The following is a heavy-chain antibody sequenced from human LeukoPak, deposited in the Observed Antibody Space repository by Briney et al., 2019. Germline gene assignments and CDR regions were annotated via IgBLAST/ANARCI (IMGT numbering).Heavy chain of an antibody. D-gene: IGHD3-9*01. CDR3: ASLGGLRYFDWLSMAFDY. CDR2: ISWNSGSI. Sequence: GGSLRLSCAASGFTFDDYAMHWVRQAPGKGLEWVSGISWNSGSIGYADSVKGRFTISRDNAKNSLYLQMNSLRAEDTAVYYCASLGGLRYFDWLSMAFDYWGQGTLVTVSS. J-gene: IGHJ4*02. CDR1: GFTFDDYA. V-gene: IGHV3-9*01.